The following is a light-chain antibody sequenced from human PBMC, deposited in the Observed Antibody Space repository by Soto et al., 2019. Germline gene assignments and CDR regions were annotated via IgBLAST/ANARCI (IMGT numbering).Light chain of an antibody. CDR3: SSHAGRGSII. CDR2: EVN. J-gene: IGLJ2*01. Sequence: QSALTQPASVSGSPGQSITISCTGASTDIGRYDLVAWYQQDPGKAPKLMIYEVNKRPSGVSDRFSGSKSGNTASLTISGLQAEDEADYVCSSHAGRGSIIFGGGTKLTVL. V-gene: IGLV2-23*02. CDR1: STDIGRYDL.